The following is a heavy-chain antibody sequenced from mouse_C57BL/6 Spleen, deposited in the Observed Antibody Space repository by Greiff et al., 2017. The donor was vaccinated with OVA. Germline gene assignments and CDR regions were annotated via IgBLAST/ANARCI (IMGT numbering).Heavy chain of an antibody. CDR1: GYAFSSSW. J-gene: IGHJ1*03. V-gene: IGHV1-82*01. CDR2: IYPGDGDT. Sequence: VMLVESGPELVKPGASVKISCKASGYAFSSSWMNWVKQRPGKGLEWIGRIYPGDGDTNYNGKFKGKATLTADKSSSTAYMQLSSLTSEDSAVYFCARGLGLHWYFDVWGTGTTVTVSS. CDR3: ARGLGLHWYFDV. D-gene: IGHD4-1*01.